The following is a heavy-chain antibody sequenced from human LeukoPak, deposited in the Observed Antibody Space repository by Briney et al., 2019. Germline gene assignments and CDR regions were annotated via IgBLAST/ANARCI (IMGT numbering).Heavy chain of an antibody. CDR3: ARDRLRYYMDV. V-gene: IGHV4-4*07. CDR2: IYTSGST. Sequence: SETLSCTGTGSAGSISGYYWGWLRQPAGKALVWLGRIYTSGSTNYNPSLNSLVTMSVDMSKNQFSLKLSSVTAADTAVYYCARDRLRYYMDVWGKGTTVTVSS. D-gene: IGHD4-17*01. CDR1: AGSISGYY. J-gene: IGHJ6*03.